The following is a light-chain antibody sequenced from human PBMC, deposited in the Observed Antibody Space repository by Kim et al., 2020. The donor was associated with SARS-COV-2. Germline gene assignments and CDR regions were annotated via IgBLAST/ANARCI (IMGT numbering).Light chain of an antibody. J-gene: IGKJ1*01. CDR3: QQYLSTPWT. CDR2: WAS. CDR1: QNVLYSSNNKDY. Sequence: ATINCKSSQNVLYSSNNKDYLAWYQQKPGQPPKLLIYWASTRDSGVPDRFSGSGSGTDFTLTISSLQAEDVAVYYCQQYLSTPWTFGQGTKVEIK. V-gene: IGKV4-1*01.